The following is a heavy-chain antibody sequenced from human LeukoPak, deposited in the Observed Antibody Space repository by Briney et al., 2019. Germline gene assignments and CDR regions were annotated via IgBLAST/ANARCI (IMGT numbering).Heavy chain of an antibody. D-gene: IGHD1-26*01. V-gene: IGHV3-23*01. Sequence: GGSLRLSCAASGFTFSSYAMSWVRQAPGRGLEWVSTISGSGDSTYYADSVKGRITIFRDNSKNTLYLQMNSLRAADTAVYYCAKEGLVNFYYFDYWGQGTLVTVSS. J-gene: IGHJ4*02. CDR3: AKEGLVNFYYFDY. CDR2: ISGSGDST. CDR1: GFTFSSYA.